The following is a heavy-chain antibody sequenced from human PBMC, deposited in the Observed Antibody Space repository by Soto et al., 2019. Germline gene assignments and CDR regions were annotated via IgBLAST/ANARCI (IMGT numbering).Heavy chain of an antibody. CDR3: AGSKNRGELLSF. D-gene: IGHD3-10*01. Sequence: SETLSLTCTVSGVSIRSYFWSWIRQPPGKGLEWIGYTYYTADTKYSPSLESRATISADPSKKQFSLSLSPVSAADTALYFCAGSKNRGELLSFRGQGALVIVSS. CDR1: GVSIRSYF. J-gene: IGHJ1*01. V-gene: IGHV4-59*01. CDR2: TYYTADT.